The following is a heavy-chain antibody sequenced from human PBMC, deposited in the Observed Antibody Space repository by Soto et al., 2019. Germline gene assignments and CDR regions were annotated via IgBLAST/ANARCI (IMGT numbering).Heavy chain of an antibody. CDR1: GFTFSSYA. D-gene: IGHD6-13*01. Sequence: GGSLRLSCAASGFTFSSYAMHWVRQAPGKGLEWVAVISYDGSNKYYADSVKGRFTISRDNSKNTLYLQMNSLRAEDTAVYYCARSVLRGIAAAGYYFDYWGQGTLVTVSS. CDR2: ISYDGSNK. J-gene: IGHJ4*02. V-gene: IGHV3-30-3*01. CDR3: ARSVLRGIAAAGYYFDY.